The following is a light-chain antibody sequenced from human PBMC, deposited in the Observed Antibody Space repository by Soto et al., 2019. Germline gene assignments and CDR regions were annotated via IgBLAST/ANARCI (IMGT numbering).Light chain of an antibody. Sequence: QSALTQPASVSGSPGQSITISCTGTSSDVGGYNSVSWYQQHPGKAPTLMIYEVNNRPSGVSNRFSGSKSGNTASLTISGLQAEDEADYYCNSYTSGSTYVFGTGTKVTV. CDR1: SSDVGGYNS. J-gene: IGLJ1*01. CDR3: NSYTSGSTYV. V-gene: IGLV2-14*01. CDR2: EVN.